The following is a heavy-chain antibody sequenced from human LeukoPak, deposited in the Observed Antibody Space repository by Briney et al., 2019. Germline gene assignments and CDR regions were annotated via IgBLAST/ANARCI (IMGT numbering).Heavy chain of an antibody. CDR3: ARHATLVLWTDY. Sequence: SETLSLTCTVSGGSISTYYWSWIRQPPGKGLERIGYIHYSGSTNYNPSLKSRVTISVDTSKNQFSLKLTPVTAADTAVYYCARHATLVLWTDYWGQGTLVTVSS. CDR2: IHYSGST. J-gene: IGHJ4*02. D-gene: IGHD2-21*01. V-gene: IGHV4-59*08. CDR1: GGSISTYY.